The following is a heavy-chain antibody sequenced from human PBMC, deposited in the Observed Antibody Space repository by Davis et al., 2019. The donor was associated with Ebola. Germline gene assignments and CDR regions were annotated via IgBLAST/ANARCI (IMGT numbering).Heavy chain of an antibody. Sequence: ASVKVSCKASGYTFTSYGISWVRQAPGQGLEWLGWISAYNGNTNYAQKLQGRVTMTTDTSTSTAYMELRSLRSDDTAVYYCAHLFAVVGVGVWFDPWGQGTLVTVSS. CDR3: AHLFAVVGVGVWFDP. CDR1: GYTFTSYG. D-gene: IGHD1-26*01. J-gene: IGHJ5*02. V-gene: IGHV1-18*01. CDR2: ISAYNGNT.